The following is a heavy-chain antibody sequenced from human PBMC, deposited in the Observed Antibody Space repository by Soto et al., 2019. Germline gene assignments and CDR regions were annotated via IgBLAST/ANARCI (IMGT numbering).Heavy chain of an antibody. D-gene: IGHD3-10*01. Sequence: SETLSLTCTVSGGSISSGGYYWSWIRQHPGKGLEWIGYIYYSGSTYYNPSLKSRVTISVDTSKNQFSLKLSSVTAADTAVYYCARGAFRVMVRGVAIDYWGQGTLVTVSS. CDR3: ARGAFRVMVRGVAIDY. CDR2: IYYSGST. J-gene: IGHJ4*02. CDR1: GGSISSGGYY. V-gene: IGHV4-31*03.